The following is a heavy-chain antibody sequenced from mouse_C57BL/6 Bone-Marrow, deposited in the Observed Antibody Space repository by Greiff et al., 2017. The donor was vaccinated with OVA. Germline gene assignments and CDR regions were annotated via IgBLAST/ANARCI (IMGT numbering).Heavy chain of an antibody. CDR2: ISYSGST. J-gene: IGHJ2*01. CDR1: GYSITNDY. V-gene: IGHV3-8*01. Sequence: EVKLLESGPGLAKPSPTLSLTCSVTGYSITNDYWNWIRKFPGNKLEYMGYISYSGSTYYNPSLKSRISITRDTSKNQYDLQLNTVTTEDTDKYDSARWGLRGNDYRGQGTTLTVST. CDR3: ARWGLRGNDY. D-gene: IGHD2-4*01.